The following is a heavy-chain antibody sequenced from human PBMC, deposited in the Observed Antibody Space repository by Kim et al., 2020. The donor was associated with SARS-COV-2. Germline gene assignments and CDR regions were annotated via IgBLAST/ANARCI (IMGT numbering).Heavy chain of an antibody. V-gene: IGHV4-4*07. CDR3: ATPGGLRWNGFDF. D-gene: IGHD4-17*01. Sequence: KYNPSLKSRATLSVDTSRNQCSLKLTSVIDADTAIYYCATPGGLRWNGFDFWGQGTLVTVSS. J-gene: IGHJ4*02.